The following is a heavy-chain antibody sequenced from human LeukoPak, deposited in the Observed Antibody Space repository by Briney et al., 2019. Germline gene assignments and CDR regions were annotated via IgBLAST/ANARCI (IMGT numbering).Heavy chain of an antibody. Sequence: PGGSLRLSCAASGFTFSSYSMNWVRQAPGKGLEWVSYISSSSSTIYYADSVKGRFTISRDNAKNSLYLQMNSLRAEDTAVYYCAKDLVPAAISSWFDPWGQGTLVTVSS. CDR3: AKDLVPAAISSWFDP. CDR2: ISSSSSTI. V-gene: IGHV3-48*01. CDR1: GFTFSSYS. J-gene: IGHJ5*02. D-gene: IGHD2-2*01.